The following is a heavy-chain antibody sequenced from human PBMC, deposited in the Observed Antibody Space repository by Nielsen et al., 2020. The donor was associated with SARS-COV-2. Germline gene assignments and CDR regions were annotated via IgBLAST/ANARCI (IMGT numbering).Heavy chain of an antibody. V-gene: IGHV1-2*06. CDR2: INPNSGGT. CDR3: ARSLQLLSD. D-gene: IGHD5-18*01. Sequence: VSVKVSCKASGYTFTGYYMHWVRQAPGQGLEWMGRINPNSGGTNYAQKFQGRVTMTSDTSTSTVYMELSSLRSEDTAVYYCARSLQLLSDWGQGTLVTVSS. CDR1: GYTFTGYY. J-gene: IGHJ4*02.